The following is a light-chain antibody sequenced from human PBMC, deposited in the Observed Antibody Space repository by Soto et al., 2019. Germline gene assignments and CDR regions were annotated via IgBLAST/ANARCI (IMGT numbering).Light chain of an antibody. Sequence: EIVLTQSPGTLSLSPGERATLSCRASQSVSSSYLAWYQQKPGQAPRLLIYGASSMATGIPDRFSGSGSGTNFTLTISRLEPEDFAVYYCQQYGSSPRTFDQATKVEIK. J-gene: IGKJ1*01. CDR3: QQYGSSPRT. CDR2: GAS. V-gene: IGKV3-20*01. CDR1: QSVSSSY.